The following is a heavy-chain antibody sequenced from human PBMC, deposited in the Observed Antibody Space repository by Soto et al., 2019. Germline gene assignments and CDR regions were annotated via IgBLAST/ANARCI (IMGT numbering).Heavy chain of an antibody. CDR3: VKDRSDTWSFDY. V-gene: IGHV3-30*18. D-gene: IGHD2-8*02. J-gene: IGHJ4*02. CDR2: VSHDGTLY. Sequence: QVQLVESGGGVVQPGRSLRLSCSASGFIYSSCAMHWVRQVPGKGLEWLAVVSHDGTLYPYADSVKGRFTISRDNSRKMLYLQMNSLRTADTDVYYRVKDRSDTWSFDYWGQGTLVTVSS. CDR1: GFIYSSCA.